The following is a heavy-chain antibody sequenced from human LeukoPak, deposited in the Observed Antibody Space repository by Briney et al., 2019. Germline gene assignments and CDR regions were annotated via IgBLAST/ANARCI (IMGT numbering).Heavy chain of an antibody. D-gene: IGHD1-26*01. J-gene: IGHJ4*02. CDR2: IHHSGSA. CDR1: GASISSNW. Sequence: PSGTLSLTFAVSGASISSNWWNWVRQPPGKGLEWIGEIHHSGSANYNPSLKSRVTISLDTSENHFSLRLSSVTAADTAVYYCVGDRGEFSYSHDYWGQGTLVTVSS. V-gene: IGHV4-4*02. CDR3: VGDRGEFSYSHDY.